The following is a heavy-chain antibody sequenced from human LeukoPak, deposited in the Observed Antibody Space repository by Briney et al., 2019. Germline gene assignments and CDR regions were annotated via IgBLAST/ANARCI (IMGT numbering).Heavy chain of an antibody. CDR3: ARLIPSYGPFSTDYYYMDV. D-gene: IGHD5-18*01. CDR2: ISSSGSTI. V-gene: IGHV3-11*04. J-gene: IGHJ6*03. Sequence: PGGSLRLSCAASGFTFSDYYMSWIRQAPGKGLEWVSYISSSGSTIYYADSVKGRFTISRDNAKNSLYLQMNSLRAEDTAVYYCARLIPSYGPFSTDYYYMDVWGKGTTVTVSS. CDR1: GFTFSDYY.